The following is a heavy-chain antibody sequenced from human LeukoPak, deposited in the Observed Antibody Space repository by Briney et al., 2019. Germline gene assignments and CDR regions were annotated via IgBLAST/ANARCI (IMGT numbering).Heavy chain of an antibody. CDR2: IYTSGST. V-gene: IGHV4-4*07. Sequence: SETLSLTYTVSGGSISSYYWNWIRQPAGKGLEWIGRIYTSGSTSYNSSLKSRVTMSVDTSKNQFSLKLSSVTAADTAVYYCARDVGGYNYGYSLDYWGQGTLVSVSS. CDR3: ARDVGGYNYGYSLDY. J-gene: IGHJ4*02. D-gene: IGHD5-18*01. CDR1: GGSISSYY.